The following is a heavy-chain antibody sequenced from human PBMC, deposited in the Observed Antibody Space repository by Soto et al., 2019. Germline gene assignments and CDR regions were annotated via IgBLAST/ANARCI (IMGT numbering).Heavy chain of an antibody. CDR1: GFTLSNYW. V-gene: IGHV3-74*01. J-gene: IGHJ3*02. CDR2: VNNDGSTI. CDR3: VRPTSEVDAFDI. Sequence: EVQLVESGGDLVQPGGSLRLSCAASGFTLSNYWMHWVRQAPGKGVVWVSRVNNDGSTIHYTDSVKGRFTISRDNAKNTLYLQMHSLRAEDTAVYYCVRPTSEVDAFDIWGQGTMVTVSS.